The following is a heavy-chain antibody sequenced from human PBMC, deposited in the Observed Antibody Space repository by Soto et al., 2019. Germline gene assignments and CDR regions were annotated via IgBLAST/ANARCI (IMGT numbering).Heavy chain of an antibody. V-gene: IGHV1-69*06. D-gene: IGHD4-17*01. Sequence: QVQLVQSGAEVKKPGSSVKVSCKASGGTFSSYAISWVRQAPGQGREWMGGIIPIFGTANYAQKFQGRVTITADKSTSTAYMELSSLRSEDTAVYYCATQGSYGGNPGGFYYYGMDVWGQGTTVTVSS. J-gene: IGHJ6*02. CDR3: ATQGSYGGNPGGFYYYGMDV. CDR2: IIPIFGTA. CDR1: GGTFSSYA.